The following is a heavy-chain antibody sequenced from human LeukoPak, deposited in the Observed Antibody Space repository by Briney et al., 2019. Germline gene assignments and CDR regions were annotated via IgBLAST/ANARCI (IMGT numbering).Heavy chain of an antibody. CDR3: ARGRGRPAAFYFDY. CDR1: GGSISSYY. D-gene: IGHD2-2*01. V-gene: IGHV4-4*07. CDR2: IHTSGST. Sequence: SETLSLTCTVSGGSISSYYWTWIRQPAGKGLEWIGRIHTSGSTNHNPSLKSRVTMSVDTSNNQFSLKLSSVTAADTAVYYCARGRGRPAAFYFDYWGQGTLVTVSS. J-gene: IGHJ4*02.